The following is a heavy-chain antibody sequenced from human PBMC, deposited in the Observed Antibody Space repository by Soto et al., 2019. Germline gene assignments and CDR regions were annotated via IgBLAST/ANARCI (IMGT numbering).Heavy chain of an antibody. CDR1: GGSISSGGYY. J-gene: IGHJ5*02. D-gene: IGHD6-6*01. Sequence: SETLSLTCTVSGGSISSGGYYWSWIRQHPGKGLEWIGYIYYSGSTYYNPSLKSRVTISVDTSKNQFSLKLSSVTAADTAVYYCARGEYTGWFDPWGQGTLVTVSS. V-gene: IGHV4-31*03. CDR2: IYYSGST. CDR3: ARGEYTGWFDP.